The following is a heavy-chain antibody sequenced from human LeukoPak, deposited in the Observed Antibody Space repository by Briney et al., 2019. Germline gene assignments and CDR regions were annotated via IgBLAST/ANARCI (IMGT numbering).Heavy chain of an antibody. V-gene: IGHV3-21*04. CDR1: GFTFSRYS. D-gene: IGHD5-12*01. J-gene: IGHJ4*02. CDR2: ISSSSSYI. CDR3: ARDAMGYGGYGNYFDY. Sequence: GGSLRLSCAASGFTFSRYSMNWVRQAPGKGLEWVSSISSSSSYIYYADSVKGRFTISRDNAKNSLYLQMNSLRAEDTAVYYCARDAMGYGGYGNYFDYWGQGTLVTVSS.